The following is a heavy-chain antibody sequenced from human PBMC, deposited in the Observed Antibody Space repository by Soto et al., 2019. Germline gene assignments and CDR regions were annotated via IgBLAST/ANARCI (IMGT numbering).Heavy chain of an antibody. CDR1: GFTFNKYA. D-gene: IGHD7-27*01. V-gene: IGHV3-23*01. CDR2: ISGSGGST. CDR3: AKEGKLGISALVDWYFDL. J-gene: IGHJ2*01. Sequence: PGGSLRLSCAASGFTFNKYAMNWVRQAPGKGLQWVSAISGSGGSTYYADSVKGRFTISRDNSKNTLYLQMNSLRAEDTAVYYCAKEGKLGISALVDWYFDLWGRGTLVTVSS.